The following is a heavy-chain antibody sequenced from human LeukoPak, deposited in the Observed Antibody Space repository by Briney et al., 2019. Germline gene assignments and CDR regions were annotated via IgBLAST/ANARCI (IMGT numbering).Heavy chain of an antibody. CDR1: GGTFSSYA. Sequence: SVKVSCKASGGTFSSYAISWVRQAPGQGLEWMGRIIPILGIANYAQKFQGRVTITADKSTTTAYIELSSLRSDDTAVYYCARAYTSPNGPYWGQGILVTVSS. CDR2: IIPILGIA. J-gene: IGHJ4*02. D-gene: IGHD3-16*01. CDR3: ARAYTSPNGPY. V-gene: IGHV1-69*04.